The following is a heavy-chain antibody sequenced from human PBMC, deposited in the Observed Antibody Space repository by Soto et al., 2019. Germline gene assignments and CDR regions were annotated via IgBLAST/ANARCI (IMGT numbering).Heavy chain of an antibody. V-gene: IGHV3-30-3*01. J-gene: IGHJ4*02. CDR3: ARAATVTPFDRTYYFDY. Sequence: QVQLVESGGGVVQPGRSLRLSCAASGFTFSSYAMHWVRQAPGKGLEWVAVISYDGSNKYYADSVKGRFTISRDNSKNTLYLQMNSLRAEDTAVYYCARAATVTPFDRTYYFDYWGQGTLLTVSS. CDR2: ISYDGSNK. D-gene: IGHD4-17*01. CDR1: GFTFSSYA.